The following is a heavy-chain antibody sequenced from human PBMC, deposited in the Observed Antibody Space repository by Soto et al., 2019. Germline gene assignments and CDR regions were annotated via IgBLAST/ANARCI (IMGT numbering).Heavy chain of an antibody. CDR1: GREVTTYY. CDR2: IYDTGST. Sequence: AETQSLTSNVSGREVTTYYWSWLRQSPGKGLEWIGHIYDTGSTSYNPSLKSRVTISVDTSKKQFSLRLSAVTAADTAVYYCARCPIDHNWFDPWGQGTLVTSPQ. D-gene: IGHD3-9*01. CDR3: ARCPIDHNWFDP. J-gene: IGHJ5*02. V-gene: IGHV4-59*02.